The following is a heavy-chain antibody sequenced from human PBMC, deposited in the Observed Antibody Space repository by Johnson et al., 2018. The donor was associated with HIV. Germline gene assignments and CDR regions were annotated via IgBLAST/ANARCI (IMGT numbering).Heavy chain of an antibody. J-gene: IGHJ3*02. V-gene: IGHV3-NL1*01. CDR3: ARDLVVTAPGAFDI. D-gene: IGHD2-21*02. Sequence: QVQLVESGGGVVQPGRSLRLSCAASGFTFSSYGMHWVRQAPGKGLEWVAVIYSGGTTNYADSVKGRFTISRDNSKNTLYLQMNSLRADATAVYYCARDLVVTAPGAFDIWGQGTMVTVSS. CDR2: IYSGGTT. CDR1: GFTFSSYG.